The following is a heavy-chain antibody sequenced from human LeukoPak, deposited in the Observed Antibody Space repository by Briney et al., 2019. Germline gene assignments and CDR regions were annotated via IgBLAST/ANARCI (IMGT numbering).Heavy chain of an antibody. Sequence: GGSLRLSCAASVFTFSSYGMHWVPQAPGKGVEWVAFIRHDGNNKYYADCVEGRFTISRDNYKNTLYLQMNSLRAGDTAVYYCAKGTKLVVITRDHYMAVWGKGTTVTISS. CDR2: IRHDGNNK. J-gene: IGHJ6*03. CDR3: AKGTKLVVITRDHYMAV. D-gene: IGHD3-22*01. V-gene: IGHV3-30*02. CDR1: VFTFSSYG.